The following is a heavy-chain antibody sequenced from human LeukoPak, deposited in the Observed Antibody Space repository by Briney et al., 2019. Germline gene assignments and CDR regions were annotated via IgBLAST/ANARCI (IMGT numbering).Heavy chain of an antibody. V-gene: IGHV3-21*01. D-gene: IGHD5-18*01. CDR3: ARTGGYSYGNDY. CDR2: ISSSSSYI. J-gene: IGHJ4*02. Sequence: PGASLRLSCAASGFTFSSYSMNWVRQAPGKGLEWVSSISSSSSYIYYADSVKGRFTISRDNAKNSLYLQMNSLRAEDTAVYYCARTGGYSYGNDYWGQGTLVTVSS. CDR1: GFTFSSYS.